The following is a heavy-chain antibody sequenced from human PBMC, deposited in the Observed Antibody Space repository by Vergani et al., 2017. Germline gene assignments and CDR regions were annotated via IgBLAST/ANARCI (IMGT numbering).Heavy chain of an antibody. J-gene: IGHJ6*02. CDR2: FYTGGGT. CDR1: GGYISSGSYY. CDR3: ARDPLYSTTWPFLLLDMDV. Sequence: QVQLQESGPGLVRPSQTLSLICTVSGGYISSGSYYWSWFRQPAGKGLEWIGRFYTGGGTSYNPSLKSRVTISVDTSKNQFSLQLSSVTAADTAVYYCARDPLYSTTWPFLLLDMDVWGQGTTVTVSS. D-gene: IGHD6-13*01. V-gene: IGHV4-61*02.